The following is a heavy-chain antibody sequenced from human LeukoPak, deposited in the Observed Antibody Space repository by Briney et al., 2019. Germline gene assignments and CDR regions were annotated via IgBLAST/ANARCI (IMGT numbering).Heavy chain of an antibody. D-gene: IGHD6-19*01. CDR1: GFNFSRYW. CDR2: IDSDGSST. J-gene: IGHJ4*02. V-gene: IGHV3-74*01. Sequence: GGSVRLSCAASGFNFSRYWMHSVRQPPGNGPGWVVHIDSDGSSTTYGDPAKGQLTISRDNAKKTLYLQINSLRVEDAAVYYCRRGTTAEAGIDYWGQGTLVTVSS. CDR3: RRGTTAEAGIDY.